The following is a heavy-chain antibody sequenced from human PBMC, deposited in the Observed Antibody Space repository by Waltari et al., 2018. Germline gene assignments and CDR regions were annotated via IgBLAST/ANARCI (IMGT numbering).Heavy chain of an antibody. D-gene: IGHD3-22*01. CDR3: ARGGDSSWPR. CDR1: GSTLDDYG. Sequence: VESGGGVIRPGGSLRLSCEAAGSTLDDYGMSWVRQGPGKGLEWIAGINWKGDKVAYGDAVRGRFIISRDNAKNLLYLQMNTVGLDDTALYYCARGGDSSWPRWGQGTLVTVSA. J-gene: IGHJ4*02. CDR2: INWKGDKV. V-gene: IGHV3-20*04.